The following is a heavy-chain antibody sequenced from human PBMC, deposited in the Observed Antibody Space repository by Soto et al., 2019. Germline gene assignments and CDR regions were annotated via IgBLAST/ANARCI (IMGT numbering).Heavy chain of an antibody. V-gene: IGHV3-11*01. Sequence: QVQLVESGGGLAKPGGSLRLSCEASGFTLSDYYMSWIRQAPGKGLEWISYISSSGTIIYYADSVKGRFTISRDNAKKSLYLQMLSVRAKDTAVYYCERGVKQWLVEGDYYYCYMDVWGNGTTVTVSS. CDR3: ERGVKQWLVEGDYYYCYMDV. CDR1: GFTLSDYY. D-gene: IGHD6-19*01. J-gene: IGHJ6*03. CDR2: ISSSGTII.